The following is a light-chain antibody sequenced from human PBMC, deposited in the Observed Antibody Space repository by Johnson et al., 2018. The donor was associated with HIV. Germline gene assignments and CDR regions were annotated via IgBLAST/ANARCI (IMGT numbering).Light chain of an antibody. J-gene: IGLJ1*01. CDR2: DNN. V-gene: IGLV1-51*01. Sequence: QSVLTQPPSVSAAPGQKVTISCSGSSSNIGNNYVSWYQQLPGTAPKLLIYDNNKRPSGIPDRFSGSKSGTSATLGITGLQTGDEADYYRGTWDSSLSAFCGTGTKVTVL. CDR3: GTWDSSLSAF. CDR1: SSNIGNNY.